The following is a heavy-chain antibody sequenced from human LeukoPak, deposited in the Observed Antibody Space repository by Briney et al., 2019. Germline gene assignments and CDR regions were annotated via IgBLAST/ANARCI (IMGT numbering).Heavy chain of an antibody. V-gene: IGHV3-23*01. J-gene: IGHJ3*02. Sequence: GGSLRLSCAASGFTFSSYAMSWVRQAPGKGLEWVSAISGSGGSTYYADSVKGRFTISRDNSKNTLYLQMNSLRAEDTAVYYCASLDYYDSSGYRSSPDAFDIWGQGTMVTVSS. CDR3: ASLDYYDSSGYRSSPDAFDI. CDR1: GFTFSSYA. D-gene: IGHD3-22*01. CDR2: ISGSGGST.